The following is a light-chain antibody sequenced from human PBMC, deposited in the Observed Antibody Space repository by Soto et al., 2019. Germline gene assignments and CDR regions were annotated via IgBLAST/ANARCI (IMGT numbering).Light chain of an antibody. CDR1: SSDVGGYNF. Sequence: QSVLTQPASVSGSPGQSIIISCTGTSSDVGGYNFVSWYQQHPGKAPKLMIYDVNNRPSGVSNRFSGSKSGNTASLTISGLQAEDEADYYCSSYTSSSTYVFGTGTKVTVL. CDR2: DVN. J-gene: IGLJ1*01. CDR3: SSYTSSSTYV. V-gene: IGLV2-14*03.